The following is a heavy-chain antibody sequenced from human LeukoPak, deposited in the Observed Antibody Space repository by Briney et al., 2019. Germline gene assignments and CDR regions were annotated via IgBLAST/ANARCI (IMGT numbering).Heavy chain of an antibody. CDR3: ARELNYDSSGYYFDY. V-gene: IGHV1-2*02. D-gene: IGHD3-22*01. CDR1: GYTFTAYF. Sequence: VAAVRVSFTASGYTFTAYFMHWVRQAPGQGLEWMGWINPNGGGTDYAQKFQGRVTMTRDTSISTAYMELSRLRSDDTAVYYCARELNYDSSGYYFDYWGQGTLVTVSS. J-gene: IGHJ4*02. CDR2: INPNGGGT.